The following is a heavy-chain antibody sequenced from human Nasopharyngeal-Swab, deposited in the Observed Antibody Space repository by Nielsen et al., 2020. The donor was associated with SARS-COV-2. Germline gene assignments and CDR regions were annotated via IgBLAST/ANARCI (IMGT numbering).Heavy chain of an antibody. CDR1: GFTFSSYA. D-gene: IGHD6-19*01. J-gene: IGHJ4*02. Sequence: GEPLKVSCAASGFTFSSYAMSWVRQAPGKGLEWVSAISGSGGSTYYADSVKGRFTISRDNSKNTLYLQMNSLRAEDTAVYYCAKAQPRTGIAVAESFDYWGQGTLVTVSS. CDR2: ISGSGGST. V-gene: IGHV3-23*01. CDR3: AKAQPRTGIAVAESFDY.